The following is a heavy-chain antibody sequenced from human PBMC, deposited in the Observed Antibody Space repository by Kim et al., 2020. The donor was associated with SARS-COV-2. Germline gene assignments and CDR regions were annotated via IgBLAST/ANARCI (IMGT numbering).Heavy chain of an antibody. Sequence: GGSLRLSCAASGFTFSSYDMHWVRQATGKGLEWVSAIGTAGDTYYPGSVKGRFTISRENAKNSLYLQMNSLRAGDTAVYYCARGGHDGFRYFDLWGRGTLVTVSS. CDR2: IGTAGDT. CDR3: ARGGHDGFRYFDL. D-gene: IGHD1-26*01. CDR1: GFTFSSYD. J-gene: IGHJ2*01. V-gene: IGHV3-13*01.